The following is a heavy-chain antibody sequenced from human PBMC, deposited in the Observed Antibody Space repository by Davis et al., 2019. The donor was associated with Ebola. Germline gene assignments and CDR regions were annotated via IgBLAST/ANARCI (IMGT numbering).Heavy chain of an antibody. D-gene: IGHD2-8*01. Sequence: SVKVSCKTSGYTFTGYYVHWVRQAPGQGLEWMGGIIPTFGTTNYAQSFQGRVTITADESTNTAYLELSSLRSEDTAVYYCARDNGDNKYFQHWGQGTLVTVSS. CDR1: GYTFTGYY. CDR2: IIPTFGTT. J-gene: IGHJ1*01. CDR3: ARDNGDNKYFQH. V-gene: IGHV1-69*13.